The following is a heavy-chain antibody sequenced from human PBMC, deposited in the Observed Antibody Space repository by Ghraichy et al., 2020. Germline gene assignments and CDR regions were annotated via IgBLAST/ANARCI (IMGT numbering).Heavy chain of an antibody. CDR2: VNSDGSST. Sequence: GGSLRLSCAASGFTFSIYWMHWVRQAPGKGLVWVSRVNSDGSSTSYADSVKGRFTISRDNAKNTLYLQMNSLRAEDTAVYYCARDPPEWALSVDYWGQGTLVTVSS. CDR1: GFTFSIYW. V-gene: IGHV3-74*01. D-gene: IGHD1-26*01. CDR3: ARDPPEWALSVDY. J-gene: IGHJ4*02.